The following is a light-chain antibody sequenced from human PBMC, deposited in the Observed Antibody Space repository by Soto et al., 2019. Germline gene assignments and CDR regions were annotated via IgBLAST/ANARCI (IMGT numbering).Light chain of an antibody. CDR3: QQYNNWPPIT. Sequence: EIVLTQSPGTLSLSPGERATLSCRTSQSVRSSHLAWYQQKPGQAPRLLIYGASSRATGIPDRFSGSGSGADFTLTISRLEPEDFAVYYCQQYNNWPPITFGQGTRLEI. V-gene: IGKV3-20*01. CDR1: QSVRSSH. J-gene: IGKJ5*01. CDR2: GAS.